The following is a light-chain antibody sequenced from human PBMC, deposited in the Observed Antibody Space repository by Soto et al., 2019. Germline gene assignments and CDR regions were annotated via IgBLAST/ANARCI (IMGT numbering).Light chain of an antibody. V-gene: IGLV1-40*01. CDR3: PSYDSSLRAWV. CDR2: GNT. CDR1: SSNIGAGYD. J-gene: IGLJ3*02. Sequence: QSVLTQPPSVSGAPGQRVTISCTGGSSNIGAGYDVHWYHQFPGTAPKLLVYGNTNRPSGISDRFSASKSGSSASLAITGLQAEDEADYYCPSYDSSLRAWVFGGGTKLTVL.